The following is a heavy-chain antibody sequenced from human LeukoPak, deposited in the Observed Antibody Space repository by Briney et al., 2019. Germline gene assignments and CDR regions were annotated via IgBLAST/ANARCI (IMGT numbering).Heavy chain of an antibody. Sequence: SETLSLTCNVSGGSISSYFWTWIRQPAGKGLEWIGRIHASGTTNYNSPLKSRVSMSVDTSKDQFSLKLTSVTAADTAVYFCARDGADVYGRAFDYWGQGTLVSVSS. CDR2: IHASGTT. V-gene: IGHV4-4*07. J-gene: IGHJ4*02. D-gene: IGHD3-10*01. CDR3: ARDGADVYGRAFDY. CDR1: GGSISSYF.